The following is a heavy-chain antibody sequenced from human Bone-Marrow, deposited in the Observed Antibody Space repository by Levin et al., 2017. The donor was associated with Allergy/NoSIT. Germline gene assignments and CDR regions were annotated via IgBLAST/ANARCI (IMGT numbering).Heavy chain of an antibody. D-gene: IGHD6-19*01. Sequence: SETLSLTCTVSGGSISSYYWSWIRQPPGKGLEWIGYIYYSGSTNYNPSLKSRVTISVDTSKNQFSLKLSSVTAADTAVYYCAREVGYSSNWFDPWGQGTLVTVSS. CDR2: IYYSGST. CDR1: GGSISSYY. CDR3: AREVGYSSNWFDP. J-gene: IGHJ5*02. V-gene: IGHV4-59*01.